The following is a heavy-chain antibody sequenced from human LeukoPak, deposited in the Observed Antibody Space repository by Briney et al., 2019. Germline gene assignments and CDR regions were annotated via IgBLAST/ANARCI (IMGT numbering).Heavy chain of an antibody. CDR3: ARERSFDTAMDPLDY. CDR2: IWYDGSNK. CDR1: GFTFSSYG. J-gene: IGHJ4*02. V-gene: IGHV3-33*08. D-gene: IGHD5-18*01. Sequence: GGSLRLSCAASGFTFSSYGMHWVRQAPGKGLEWVAVIWYDGSNKYYADSVKGRSTISRDNSKNTLYLQMNSLRAEDTAVYYCARERSFDTAMDPLDYWGQGTLVTVSS.